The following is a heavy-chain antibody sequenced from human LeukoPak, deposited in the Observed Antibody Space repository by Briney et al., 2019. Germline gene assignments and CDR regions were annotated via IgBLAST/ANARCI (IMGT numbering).Heavy chain of an antibody. Sequence: GGSLRLSCAASGFTFNSYSMHWVRQAPGKGLEWVAVTWYDGSNKYYADSVKGRVTISRDNSKNTLYLQMNSLSAEDTAVYYCARDYYGSGSYYPLNYYYGMDVWGQGTTVTVSS. CDR3: ARDYYGSGSYYPLNYYYGMDV. D-gene: IGHD3-10*01. CDR1: GFTFNSYS. J-gene: IGHJ6*02. V-gene: IGHV3-33*01. CDR2: TWYDGSNK.